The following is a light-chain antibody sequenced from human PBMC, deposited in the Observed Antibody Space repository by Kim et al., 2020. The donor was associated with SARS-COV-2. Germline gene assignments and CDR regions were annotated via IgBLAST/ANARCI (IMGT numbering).Light chain of an antibody. CDR2: KIS. Sequence: PPSISSRSSQRLVDSEGNTCLSWLPQRPGQPPSLLIYKISNRFTGVPDRFSGSGAGTDFTLKISRVEAEDVGVYYCMQATQFPLTFGGGTKVDIK. V-gene: IGKV2-24*01. J-gene: IGKJ4*01. CDR1: QRLVDSEGNTC. CDR3: MQATQFPLT.